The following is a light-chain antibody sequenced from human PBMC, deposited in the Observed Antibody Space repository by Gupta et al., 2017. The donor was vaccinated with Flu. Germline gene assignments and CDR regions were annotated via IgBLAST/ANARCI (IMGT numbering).Light chain of an antibody. V-gene: IGKV3D-20*02. J-gene: IGKJ4*01. CDR3: HQGCNLPFT. Sequence: ATLLLSPGGSSIHSNWASQKVQHNFLAWYQRKPGQAPRRLIYGASSLATGFPDRFSGSGSGTEFTLTINDLEPEDFAIYYCHQGCNLPFTFGRGTKVEIK. CDR2: GAS. CDR1: QKVQHNF.